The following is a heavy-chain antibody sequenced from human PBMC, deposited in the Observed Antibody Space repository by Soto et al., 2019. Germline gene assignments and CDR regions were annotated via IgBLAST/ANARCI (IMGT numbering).Heavy chain of an antibody. V-gene: IGHV1-69*04. CDR3: ARDPTDGSGRGAYYLDP. D-gene: IGHD3-10*01. CDR2: IIPILDIT. Sequence: QVQLVQSGAEVKKPGSSVKVSCKASGGSFNSYAICWVRQAPGHGLEWMGRIIPILDITDYAQNFQGRVTVTADNSTNTAHMELVSLPSEDTAEYYCARDPTDGSGRGAYYLDPWGQGTLVTVSS. J-gene: IGHJ5*02. CDR1: GGSFNSYA.